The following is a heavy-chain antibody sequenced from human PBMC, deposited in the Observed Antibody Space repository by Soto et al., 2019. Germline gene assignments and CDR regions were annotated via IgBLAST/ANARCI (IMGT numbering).Heavy chain of an antibody. V-gene: IGHV4-39*01. J-gene: IGHJ4*02. Sequence: QLQLQESGPGLVKPSETLSLTCTVSGGSITGAYYYWGWIRRSPGKGLEYIGSIHYSGRTYYNPSLQGRVTVSVDTSKNQFSLRLGSVTAAATAVYDCARNGSGTYYPIDYWGQGTLVTVSS. D-gene: IGHD3-10*01. CDR2: IHYSGRT. CDR1: GGSITGAYYY. CDR3: ARNGSGTYYPIDY.